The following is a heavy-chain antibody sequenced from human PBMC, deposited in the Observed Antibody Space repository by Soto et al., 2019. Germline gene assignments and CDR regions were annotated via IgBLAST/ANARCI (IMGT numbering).Heavy chain of an antibody. Sequence: SETLSLTCTVSGGSISSYYWSWIRQPPGKGLEWIGYIYYSGSTNYNPSLKSRVTISVDTSKNQFSLKLSSVTAADTAVYYCARAYSSGWIDWFDPWGQGTLVTVSS. CDR2: IYYSGST. V-gene: IGHV4-59*01. CDR3: ARAYSSGWIDWFDP. D-gene: IGHD6-19*01. CDR1: GGSISSYY. J-gene: IGHJ5*02.